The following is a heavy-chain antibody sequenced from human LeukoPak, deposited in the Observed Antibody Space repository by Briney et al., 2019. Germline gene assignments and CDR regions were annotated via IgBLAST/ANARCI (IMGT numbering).Heavy chain of an antibody. D-gene: IGHD4-23*01. Sequence: SETQSLTCTVSGGSISSYYWSWIRQPPGKGLEWIGYIYYSGSTNYNPSLKSRVTISVDASKNQFSLNLTSVTAADTAVYYCARVSGYGGNSGVWGQGTLVTVSS. CDR2: IYYSGST. CDR1: GGSISSYY. CDR3: ARVSGYGGNSGV. J-gene: IGHJ4*02. V-gene: IGHV4-59*01.